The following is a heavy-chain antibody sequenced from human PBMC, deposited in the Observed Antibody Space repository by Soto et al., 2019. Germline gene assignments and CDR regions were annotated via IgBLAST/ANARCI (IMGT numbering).Heavy chain of an antibody. D-gene: IGHD1-7*01. V-gene: IGHV1-18*01. CDR2: ISAYNGNT. Sequence: ASVKVSCKASGYTFTSYGISWVRQAPGQGLEWMGWISAYNGNTNYAQKFQGRVTMTRNTSISTAYMELSSLRSEDTAVYYCARWLELKDAFDIWGQGTMVTVSS. CDR3: ARWLELKDAFDI. J-gene: IGHJ3*02. CDR1: GYTFTSYG.